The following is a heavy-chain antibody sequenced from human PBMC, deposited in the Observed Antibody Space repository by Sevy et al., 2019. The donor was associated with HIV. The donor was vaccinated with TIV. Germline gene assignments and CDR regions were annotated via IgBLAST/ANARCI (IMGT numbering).Heavy chain of an antibody. V-gene: IGHV1-18*01. CDR2: ISAYNGNT. D-gene: IGHD2-2*01. Sequence: ASVKVSCKASGYTFTSYGISWVRQAPGQGLEWMGWISAYNGNTNYAQKLQGRVTMTTDTSSSTAYMELRSLRSDDTAVYYCARDRLVVVPAAIGYWGQGTMVTVSS. CDR1: GYTFTSYG. J-gene: IGHJ4*02. CDR3: ARDRLVVVPAAIGY.